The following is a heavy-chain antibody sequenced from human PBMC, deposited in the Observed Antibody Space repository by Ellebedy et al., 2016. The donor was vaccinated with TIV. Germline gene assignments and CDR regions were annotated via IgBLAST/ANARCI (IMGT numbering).Heavy chain of an antibody. D-gene: IGHD3-10*01. CDR3: AISRYHYYVGNTIFAY. CDR2: VNGGGLVI. Sequence: PGGSLRLSCAASGFTFSSNAMSWVRQAPGKGLEWVAGVNGGGLVIAYADSVKGRFTISRDNSKNTLDLQMNSLRAEDTAVYYCAISRYHYYVGNTIFAYWGQGTLVTVSS. V-gene: IGHV3-23*01. CDR1: GFTFSSNA. J-gene: IGHJ4*02.